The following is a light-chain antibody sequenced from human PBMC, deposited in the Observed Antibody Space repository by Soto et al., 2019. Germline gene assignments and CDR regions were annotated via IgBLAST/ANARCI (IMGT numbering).Light chain of an antibody. CDR2: AAS. CDR1: QGISSY. J-gene: IGKJ4*01. Sequence: IQMTQSPSAMSASVGDRVTITCRASQGISSYLAWYQQKPGKAPKLLIYAASTLQSGVPSRFSGSGSGTDFTLTISCLQSEDFATYYCQQYYSYPFTFGGGTKVDIK. V-gene: IGKV1-8*01. CDR3: QQYYSYPFT.